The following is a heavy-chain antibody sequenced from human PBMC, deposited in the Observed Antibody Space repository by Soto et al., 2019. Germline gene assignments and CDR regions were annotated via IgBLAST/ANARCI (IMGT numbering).Heavy chain of an antibody. CDR3: ARTLYAHWAFGS. CDR1: GDSMTISDFL. CDR2: IYYSGSA. J-gene: IGHJ3*02. D-gene: IGHD2-2*01. V-gene: IGHV4-39*01. Sequence: QLLESGPGLVKPSETLSLSCTVSGDSMTISDFLWGWVRQSPGKGLEWIGGIYYSGSAYYNPSLGSRATLSVETSRNQFFLSVTSVTAADTAVYYFARTLYAHWAFGSWGQGKLVTVSS.